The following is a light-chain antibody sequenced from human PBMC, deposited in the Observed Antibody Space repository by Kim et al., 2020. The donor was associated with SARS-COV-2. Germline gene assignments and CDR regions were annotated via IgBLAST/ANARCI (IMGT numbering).Light chain of an antibody. J-gene: IGKJ2*03. CDR3: QRYGSSPSYS. Sequence: FPGERATLSCRASQSVSSSYLAWYQQKPVQAPRLLIYGAASRATGIPDRFSGSGSGTDVTLTISRLEPEDFAVYYCQRYGSSPSYSFGQGTKLEIK. CDR2: GAA. CDR1: QSVSSSY. V-gene: IGKV3-20*01.